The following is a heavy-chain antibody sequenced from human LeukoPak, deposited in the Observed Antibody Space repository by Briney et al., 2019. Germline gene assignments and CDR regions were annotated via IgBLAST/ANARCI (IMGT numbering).Heavy chain of an antibody. CDR2: ISDSGGNS. Sequence: GGSLSLSCAASGFSFSSYAMIWVRQAPGKGLEWVSSISDSGGNSFYIDSVKGRFTISRDNSKNTLYLQVNSLRAEDTALYYCAKVSTEKEAGLRYFDLWGRGTLVTVSS. J-gene: IGHJ2*01. CDR1: GFSFSSYA. D-gene: IGHD6-19*01. CDR3: AKVSTEKEAGLRYFDL. V-gene: IGHV3-23*01.